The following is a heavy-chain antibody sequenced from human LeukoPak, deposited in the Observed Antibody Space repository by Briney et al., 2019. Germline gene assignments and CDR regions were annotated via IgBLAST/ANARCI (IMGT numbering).Heavy chain of an antibody. CDR1: RFTFSRYG. Sequence: PGGSLRLSCAASRFTFSRYGMHWVRQAPGKGLEWVAVIWYDGSNKYYADSVKGRFTISRDNSKNTLYLQMNSQRAEDTAVYYYASSRSNIAAAAFDYWGQGTLVTVSS. CDR3: ASSRSNIAAAAFDY. V-gene: IGHV3-33*01. D-gene: IGHD6-13*01. CDR2: IWYDGSNK. J-gene: IGHJ4*02.